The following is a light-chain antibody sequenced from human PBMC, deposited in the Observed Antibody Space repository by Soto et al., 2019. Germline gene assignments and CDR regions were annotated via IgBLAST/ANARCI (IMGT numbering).Light chain of an antibody. J-gene: IGKJ2*01. CDR2: GAS. CDR1: QRITSH. V-gene: IGKV3-15*01. Sequence: EIVMTQSPANLSVSPGETATLSCRASQRITSHLTWYQQKPGQPPRLLIYGASTRATGVPSRFTGSGSGSEFTLTISGLQSEDFAVYYCQQGHNWPLTFGQGTRLEI. CDR3: QQGHNWPLT.